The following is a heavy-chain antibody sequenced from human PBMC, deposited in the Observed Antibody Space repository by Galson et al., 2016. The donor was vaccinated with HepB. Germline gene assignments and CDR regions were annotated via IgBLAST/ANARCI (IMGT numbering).Heavy chain of an antibody. Sequence: SLRLSCAASGFTFSSYAMNWVRQAPGKGLEWVSGISTSGGSTYYADSVKGRFTISRDNSKNTLYLQMNSLRAEDTAVYYCAKGGSSSWTSYYYYGMDVWGQGTTVTVSS. J-gene: IGHJ6*02. V-gene: IGHV3-23*01. D-gene: IGHD6-13*01. CDR3: AKGGSSSWTSYYYYGMDV. CDR2: ISTSGGST. CDR1: GFTFSSYA.